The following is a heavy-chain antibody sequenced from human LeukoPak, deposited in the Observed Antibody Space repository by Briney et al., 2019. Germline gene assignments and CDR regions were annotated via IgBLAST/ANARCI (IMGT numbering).Heavy chain of an antibody. CDR3: ARDRLGMVRGVFDY. V-gene: IGHV1-18*01. CDR1: GYTFTSYG. CDR2: ISAYNGNT. D-gene: IGHD3-10*01. Sequence: GASVKVSCKASGYTFTSYGISWVRQAPGQGLEWMGWISAYNGNTNYAQKLQGRVTMTTDTSTSTAYMELRSLRSDDTAVYYCARDRLGMVRGVFDYWGQGTLVTVSS. J-gene: IGHJ4*02.